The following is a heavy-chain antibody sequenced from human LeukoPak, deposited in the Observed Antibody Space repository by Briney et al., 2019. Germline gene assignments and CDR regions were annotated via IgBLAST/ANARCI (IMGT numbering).Heavy chain of an antibody. CDR2: IRSSGSTT. D-gene: IGHD3-10*01. J-gene: IGHJ4*02. CDR3: ARENYYALDY. Sequence: PGGSLRLSCTASGFTFSTYSMIWVRQAPGKGLEWVSYIRSSGSTTYYADSVQGRFTISRDDAENSLYLQMNSLRDEDTDVYYCARENYYALDYWGQGALVTVSS. V-gene: IGHV3-48*02. CDR1: GFTFSTYS.